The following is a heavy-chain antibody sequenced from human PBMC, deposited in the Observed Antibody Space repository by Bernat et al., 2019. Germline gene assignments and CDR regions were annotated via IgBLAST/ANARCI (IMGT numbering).Heavy chain of an antibody. V-gene: IGHV3-23*01. CDR1: GFPFSSYA. D-gene: IGHD3-9*01. CDR3: AKGRGYYDILTGYYTPQWYFDY. Sequence: EVQLLESGGGLVQPGGSLRLSCAASGFPFSSYAMSWVRQAPGKGLEWVSAISGSGGSTYYADYVKGRFTISRDNSKNTLYLQMNSLRAEDTAVYYCAKGRGYYDILTGYYTPQWYFDYWGQGTLVTVSS. CDR2: ISGSGGST. J-gene: IGHJ4*02.